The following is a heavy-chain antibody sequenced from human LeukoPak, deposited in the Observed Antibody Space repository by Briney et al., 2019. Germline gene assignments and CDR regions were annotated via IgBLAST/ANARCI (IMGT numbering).Heavy chain of an antibody. Sequence: PGGSLRLSCAGSGITLSSYWMSWVRQAPGKGLEGVANIKQEGSEKYYVDSVKGRFTISRDNANNSLYLQMNSLRAEDTAVYYCARGRSEYYDFWSGYYGSNWFDPWGQGTLVTVSS. CDR3: ARGRSEYYDFWSGYYGSNWFDP. CDR1: GITLSSYW. J-gene: IGHJ5*02. CDR2: IKQEGSEK. D-gene: IGHD3-3*01. V-gene: IGHV3-7*04.